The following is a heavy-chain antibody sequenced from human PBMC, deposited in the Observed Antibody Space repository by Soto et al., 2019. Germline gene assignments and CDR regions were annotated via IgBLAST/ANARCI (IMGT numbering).Heavy chain of an antibody. Sequence: SLRLSCAASGFTFDDYAMHWVRQAPGKGLEWVSGISWNSGSIGYADSVKGRFTISRDNAKNSLYLQMNSLRAEDTALYYCAKDYSGYGGGFYYMDVWGKGTTVTVSS. CDR3: AKDYSGYGGGFYYMDV. CDR1: GFTFDDYA. D-gene: IGHD5-12*01. CDR2: ISWNSGSI. V-gene: IGHV3-9*01. J-gene: IGHJ6*03.